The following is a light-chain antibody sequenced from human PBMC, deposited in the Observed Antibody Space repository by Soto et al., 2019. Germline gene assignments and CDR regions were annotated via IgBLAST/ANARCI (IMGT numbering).Light chain of an antibody. CDR2: RNN. CDR1: SSNIGSNF. J-gene: IGLJ2*01. Sequence: QSVLTQPPSASGTPGQRVTISCSGSSSNIGSNFVYWYSQLPGTAPKLLIYRNNQRPSGVPDRFSGSKSGTSASLAISGRRSEDEADYYCAAWDDSQSGVVFGGGTKLTVL. V-gene: IGLV1-47*01. CDR3: AAWDDSQSGVV.